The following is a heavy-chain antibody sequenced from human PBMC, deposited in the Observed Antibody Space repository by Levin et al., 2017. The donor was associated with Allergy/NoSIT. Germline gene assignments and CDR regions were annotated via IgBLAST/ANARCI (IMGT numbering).Heavy chain of an antibody. D-gene: IGHD5-12*01. CDR1: GFTFSDFV. V-gene: IGHV3-23*01. CDR3: VRGDRNSGWMS. CDR2: IGTHGAGI. Sequence: GESLKISCAASGFTFSDFVMSWVRQAPGKGLDWVSAIGTHGAGIHYADSVRGRFTISRDNSKNTLYLQMNSLTVEDTAVYYCVRGDRNSGWMSWGQGTLVTVS. J-gene: IGHJ5*02.